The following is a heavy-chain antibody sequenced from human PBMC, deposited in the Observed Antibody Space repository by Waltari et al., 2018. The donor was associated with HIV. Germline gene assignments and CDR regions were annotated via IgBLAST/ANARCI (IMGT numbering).Heavy chain of an antibody. Sequence: VQLVESGGDLAKPGGSLSISCVASDSTFSNYWVHWVRQVPGKRLVWVARINTDETIRTYAENVKGRFTISRDNGKNTLYLQMNSLRVEDTAVYYCVSSGLDVWGQGTTVNVSS. CDR2: INTDETIR. CDR1: DSTFSNYW. CDR3: VSSGLDV. V-gene: IGHV3-74*01. J-gene: IGHJ6*02.